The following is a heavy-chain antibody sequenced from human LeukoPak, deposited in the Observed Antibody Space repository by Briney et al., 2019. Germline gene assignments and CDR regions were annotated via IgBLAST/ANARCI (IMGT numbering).Heavy chain of an antibody. CDR3: ARKWSSRDWFDP. J-gene: IGHJ5*02. D-gene: IGHD2-8*01. Sequence: ASVKVSCRASGYIFTTYSIHWVRQAPGQGLEWMGIINPRGDATTYAQKFQGRATMTSDTSTTTVYMELSSLTSEDTGLYYCARKWSSRDWFDPWGQGTLVTVSS. V-gene: IGHV1-46*01. CDR1: GYIFTTYS. CDR2: INPRGDAT.